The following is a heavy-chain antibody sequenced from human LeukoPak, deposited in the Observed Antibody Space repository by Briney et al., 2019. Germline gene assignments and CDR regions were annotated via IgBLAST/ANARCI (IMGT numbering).Heavy chain of an antibody. V-gene: IGHV4-34*01. D-gene: IGHD1-20*01. J-gene: IGHJ4*02. CDR2: INHSGST. CDR1: GGSFSGYY. Sequence: KPSETLSLTCAVYGGSFSGYYWSWIRQPPGKGLEWIGEINHSGSTNYNPSLKSRVTISVDTSKNQFSLRLSSVTAADTAVYYCARTPYNWGFDYWGQGTLVTVSS. CDR3: ARTPYNWGFDY.